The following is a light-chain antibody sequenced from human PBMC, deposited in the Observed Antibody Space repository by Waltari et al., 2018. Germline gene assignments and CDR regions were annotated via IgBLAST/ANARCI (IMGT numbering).Light chain of an antibody. CDR2: ATR. J-gene: IGLJ3*02. V-gene: IGLV1-40*01. CDR1: DTNIGARYD. Sequence: HSILTQPPSVSGAPGQTVTISCTGNDTNIGARYDVHLYQQVPGSAPKVLIYATRSRPAGVPYPFSGSTSGTAASLAITGLQADDVADYYCQSYDSSLSATVFGGGTRLTVL. CDR3: QSYDSSLSATV.